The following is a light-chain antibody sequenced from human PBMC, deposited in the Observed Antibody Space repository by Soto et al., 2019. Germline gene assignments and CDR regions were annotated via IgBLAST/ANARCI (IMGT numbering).Light chain of an antibody. V-gene: IGKV1-39*01. J-gene: IGKJ2*01. Sequence: DIQMTQSPSSLSASVGDRVTITCRASQTIDTYLNWYQQNPGKAPKLLISATSTLQDGVPRRFSGSGSGTDFTPTITTLQPVDFPPYYCQPSTGIPYTFGQGTKLLIK. CDR1: QTIDTY. CDR3: QPSTGIPYT. CDR2: ATS.